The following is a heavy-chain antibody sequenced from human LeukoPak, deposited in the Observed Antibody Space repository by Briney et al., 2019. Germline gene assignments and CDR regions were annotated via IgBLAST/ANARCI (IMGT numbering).Heavy chain of an antibody. CDR2: IYSGGST. Sequence: QTGGSLRLSCAASGFTVSSNYMSWVRQPPGKGLEWVSVIYSGGSTYYAHSVKGRFTISRDNSKNTLYLQMNSLRAEDTAVYYCARGGSTGYFDYWGQGTLVTVSS. V-gene: IGHV3-53*01. D-gene: IGHD3-16*01. J-gene: IGHJ4*02. CDR3: ARGGSTGYFDY. CDR1: GFTVSSNY.